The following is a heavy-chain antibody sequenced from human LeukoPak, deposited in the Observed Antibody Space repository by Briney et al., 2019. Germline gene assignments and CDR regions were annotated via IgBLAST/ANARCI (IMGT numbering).Heavy chain of an antibody. Sequence: GGFLRLSCAASGFTFSSYAMSWVRQAPGKGLERVSANSGSGGSTYYADSVKGRFTISRDNSKNTLYLQMNSLRAEDTAVYYCAKLAGYYVIDYWGQGTLVTVSS. V-gene: IGHV3-23*01. J-gene: IGHJ4*02. CDR1: GFTFSSYA. CDR2: NSGSGGST. CDR3: AKLAGYYVIDY. D-gene: IGHD3-22*01.